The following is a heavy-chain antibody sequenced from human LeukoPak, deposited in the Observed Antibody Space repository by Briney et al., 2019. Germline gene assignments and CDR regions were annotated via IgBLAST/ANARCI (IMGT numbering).Heavy chain of an antibody. CDR3: ASRDYFDY. J-gene: IGHJ4*02. Sequence: GGSLRLSCAVSGFTFSTKSMNWVRQAPGKGLEWVSYITADSGTTYYAAYVKGRFTISRDNAKNSLYLQMNSLRDEDTAVYYCASRDYFDYWVQGTLITVPS. CDR2: ITADSGTT. CDR1: GFTFSTKS. V-gene: IGHV3-48*02.